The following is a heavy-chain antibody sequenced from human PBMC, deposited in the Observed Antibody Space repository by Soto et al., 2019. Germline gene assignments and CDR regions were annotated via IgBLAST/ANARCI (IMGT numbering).Heavy chain of an antibody. Sequence: EAQLVESGGALVQPGGSLRLSCAASGFTFSNYYMSWFRQAPGKGLQWVASINQDGSEKYSVDSVKGRFNISRDNGKNSVYLQMNSLRVDDTAVYYCARYVGEIWGHGTKVTVSS. CDR3: ARYVGEI. J-gene: IGHJ3*02. CDR2: INQDGSEK. CDR1: GFTFSNYY. D-gene: IGHD2-15*01. V-gene: IGHV3-7*03.